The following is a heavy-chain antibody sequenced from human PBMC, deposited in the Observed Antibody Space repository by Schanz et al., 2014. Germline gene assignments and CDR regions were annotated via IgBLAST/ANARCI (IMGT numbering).Heavy chain of an antibody. Sequence: QVQLAESGGGVVQPGRSLRLSCAASGFAFNNYGMHWVRQAPGKGLQWVAIIWYDGNDKKYADSVKGRFTISRDNFKNALFLQMSILTADDTADYYSARGGRSGYSFSISRLDVWGQGTTVTVSS. V-gene: IGHV3-33*01. CDR2: IWYDGNDK. J-gene: IGHJ6*02. CDR3: ARGGRSGYSFSISRLDV. CDR1: GFAFNNYG. D-gene: IGHD5-12*01.